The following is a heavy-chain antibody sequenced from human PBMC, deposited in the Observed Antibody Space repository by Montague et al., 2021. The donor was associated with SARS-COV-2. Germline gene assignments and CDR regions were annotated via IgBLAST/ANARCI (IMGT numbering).Heavy chain of an antibody. V-gene: IGHV4-59*01. J-gene: IGHJ3*02. CDR2: IYYSGST. Sequence: SETLSLTCTVSGGSISTYYWSWIRQPSGKGLEWIGYIYYSGSTNYYPSLKSRVTISVDTSKNQFSLKLSSVTAADTAVYYCARAVITLVRGVNRWAFDIWGQGTMVTVSS. CDR3: ARAVITLVRGVNRWAFDI. CDR1: GGSISTYY. D-gene: IGHD3-10*01.